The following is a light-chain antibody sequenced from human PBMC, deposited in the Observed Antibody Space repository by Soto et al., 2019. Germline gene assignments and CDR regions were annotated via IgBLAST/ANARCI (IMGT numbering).Light chain of an antibody. V-gene: IGKV1-16*01. Sequence: DIQTTQSPSSLSASVGDTVTITCRASQGIGNFLAWFQQKPGKAPTSLISEASSLQSGVPSRFSGSGSGTDFTLTISSLQPEDFATYYCQQYHSYPVTFGGGTKVEFK. J-gene: IGKJ4*01. CDR2: EAS. CDR3: QQYHSYPVT. CDR1: QGIGNF.